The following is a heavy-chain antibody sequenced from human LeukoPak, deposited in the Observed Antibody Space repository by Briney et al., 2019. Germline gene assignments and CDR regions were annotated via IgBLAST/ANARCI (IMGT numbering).Heavy chain of an antibody. D-gene: IGHD6-19*01. Sequence: GGSLRLSCAASGFTFSSYEMNWVRQAPGKGLEWVSYISSSGSTIYYADSVKGRFTISRDNAKNSLYLQMNSLRAEDTAVYYCAYLPIDTSGCYFDYWGQGTLVTVSS. V-gene: IGHV3-48*03. CDR2: ISSSGSTI. CDR3: AYLPIDTSGCYFDY. J-gene: IGHJ4*02. CDR1: GFTFSSYE.